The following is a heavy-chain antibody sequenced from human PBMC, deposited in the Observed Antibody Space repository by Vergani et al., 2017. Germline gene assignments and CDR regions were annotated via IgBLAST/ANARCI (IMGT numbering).Heavy chain of an antibody. CDR3: ARGGSGSNSPYYYYYGMDV. V-gene: IGHV3-48*01. J-gene: IGHJ6*02. D-gene: IGHD3-10*01. CDR2: ISSSSSTI. Sequence: EVQLVESGGGLVQPGGSLRLSCAASGFTFSSYSMNWVRQARGKGLEWVSYISSSSSTIYYADSVKGRFTISRDNAKNSLYLQMNSLRAEDTAVYYCARGGSGSNSPYYYYYGMDVWGQGTTVTVSS. CDR1: GFTFSSYS.